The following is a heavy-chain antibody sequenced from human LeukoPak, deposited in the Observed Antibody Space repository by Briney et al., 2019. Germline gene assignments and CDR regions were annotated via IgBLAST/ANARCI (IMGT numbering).Heavy chain of an antibody. Sequence: GGSLRLSCAAFGFTFDDYGMSWVRQAPVKGLEWVSRVNSDGSRTDYADSVKGRFTISRDNAKNTLYLHMLSLRPEDTAVYYCTRSPYSSSWTFEYWGQGTLVSVPS. J-gene: IGHJ4*02. CDR1: GFTFDDYG. V-gene: IGHV3-20*04. CDR2: VNSDGSRT. CDR3: TRSPYSSSWTFEY. D-gene: IGHD6-13*01.